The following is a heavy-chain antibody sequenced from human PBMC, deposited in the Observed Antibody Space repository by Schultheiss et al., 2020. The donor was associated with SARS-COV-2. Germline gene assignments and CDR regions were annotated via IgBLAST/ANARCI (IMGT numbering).Heavy chain of an antibody. D-gene: IGHD4-11*01. V-gene: IGHV3-23*01. Sequence: GGSLRLSCAASGFTVSSNYMSWVRQAPGKGLEWVSAISGSGGSTYYADSVKGRFTISRDNSKNTLYLQMNSLRAEDTAIYYCATQYSNHGPWGQGTLVTVSS. CDR3: ATQYSNHGP. J-gene: IGHJ5*02. CDR1: GFTVSSNY. CDR2: ISGSGGST.